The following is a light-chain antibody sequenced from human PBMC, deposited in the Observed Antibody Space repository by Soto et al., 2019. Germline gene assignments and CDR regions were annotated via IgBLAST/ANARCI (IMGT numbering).Light chain of an antibody. CDR2: GTS. CDR3: QQYASSPIT. CDR1: QTFGSNF. Sequence: EIVLTQSPGTLSLSPGERATLSCRASQTFGSNFLAWYQQKPGQAPRLLIYGTSSSATGVPDRFSGSGSGADFTLTISRLEPEDSAVYFCQQYASSPITFGGGTKGEIK. J-gene: IGKJ4*01. V-gene: IGKV3-20*01.